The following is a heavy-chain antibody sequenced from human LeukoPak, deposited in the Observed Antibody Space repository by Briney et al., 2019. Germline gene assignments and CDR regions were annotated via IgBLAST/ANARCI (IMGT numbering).Heavy chain of an antibody. J-gene: IGHJ6*02. CDR1: GDSVSSNSAA. Sequence: SQTLSLTCAISGDSVSSNSAAWNWIRQSPSRGLEWLGRTYYRSKWYNDYAVSVKSRITINPDTSKNQFSLKLSSVTAADTAVYYCARETYYYDSSGYYYYYGMDVWGQGTTVTVSS. V-gene: IGHV6-1*01. CDR3: ARETYYYDSSGYYYYYGMDV. CDR2: TYYRSKWYN. D-gene: IGHD3-22*01.